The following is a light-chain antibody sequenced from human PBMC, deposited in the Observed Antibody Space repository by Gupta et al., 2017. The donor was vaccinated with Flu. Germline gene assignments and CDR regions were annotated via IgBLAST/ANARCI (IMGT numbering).Light chain of an antibody. CDR1: SLRSYY. CDR3: NYRDSSGNQVV. CDR2: GKN. J-gene: IGLJ2*01. Sequence: SSELTQDPAVSVALGQTVRITCQGDSLRSYYASWYQQKPGQAPVLVIYGKNNRPSGIPDRFSGSSSGNTASLTITGAQAEDEADYYCNYRDSSGNQVVFGGGTKLTVL. V-gene: IGLV3-19*01.